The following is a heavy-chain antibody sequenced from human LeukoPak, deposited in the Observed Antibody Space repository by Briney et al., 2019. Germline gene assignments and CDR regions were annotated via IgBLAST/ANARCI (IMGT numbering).Heavy chain of an antibody. V-gene: IGHV3-21*01. J-gene: IGHJ6*04. Sequence: GGSLRLSCAASGFTFRSYSMNWVRQAPGKGLEWVSSISSSSSYIYYADSVKGRFTISRDNAKNSLYLQMNSLRAEDTAVYYCARAGYCSSTSCRGMDVWGKGTTVTVSS. D-gene: IGHD2-2*01. CDR2: ISSSSSYI. CDR1: GFTFRSYS. CDR3: ARAGYCSSTSCRGMDV.